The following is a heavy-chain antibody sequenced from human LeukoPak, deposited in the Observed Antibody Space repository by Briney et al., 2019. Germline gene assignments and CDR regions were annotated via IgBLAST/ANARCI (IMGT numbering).Heavy chain of an antibody. D-gene: IGHD3-10*01. CDR1: GGTFSSYA. CDR3: ARDTPSMVRGTYAFDI. V-gene: IGHV1-69*06. Sequence: ASVKVSCKASGGTFSSYAISWVRQAPGQGLEWMGGIIPIFGTANYAQKFQGRVTITADKSTSTAYMELSSLRSEDTAVYYCARDTPSMVRGTYAFDIWGQGTMVTVSS. CDR2: IIPIFGTA. J-gene: IGHJ3*02.